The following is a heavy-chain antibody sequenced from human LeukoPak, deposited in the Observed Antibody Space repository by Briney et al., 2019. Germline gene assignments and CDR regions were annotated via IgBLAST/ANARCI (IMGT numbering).Heavy chain of an antibody. V-gene: IGHV3-21*01. CDR3: AKFFGPGSQGGYHFDY. CDR2: ISSTSGYI. Sequence: AGGSLRLSCAASGFTFGSYSMNWVRQAPGKGLEWVSSISSTSGYINYADSVKGRFTISRDNAKNSLYLQMNSLRAEDTAVYYCAKFFGPGSQGGYHFDYWGQGTLVTVSS. J-gene: IGHJ4*02. CDR1: GFTFGSYS. D-gene: IGHD3-10*01.